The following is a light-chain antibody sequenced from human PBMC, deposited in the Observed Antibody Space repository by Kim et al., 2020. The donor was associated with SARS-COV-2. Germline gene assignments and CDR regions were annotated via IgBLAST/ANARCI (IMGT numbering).Light chain of an antibody. CDR3: QQYGSSRT. V-gene: IGKV3-20*01. CDR1: QSVSSSY. J-gene: IGKJ1*01. CDR2: GAS. Sequence: LSPGESAPLSCRASQSVSSSYLAWYQQKPGQAPRLLIYGASSRATGIPDRFSGSGSGTDFTLTISRLEPEDFAVYYCQQYGSSRTFGQGTKVEIK.